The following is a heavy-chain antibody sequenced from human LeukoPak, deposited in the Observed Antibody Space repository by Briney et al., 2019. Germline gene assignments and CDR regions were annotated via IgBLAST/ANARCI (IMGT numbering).Heavy chain of an antibody. D-gene: IGHD6-25*01. CDR3: ASWGSSGQIDY. J-gene: IGHJ4*02. Sequence: SETLSLTCAVYGGSFSGYYWSWIRQPPGKGLEWIGEINHSGSTNYNPSLKSRVTISVDTSKNQFSLKLSSVTAADTAVYYCASWGSSGQIDYWGQGTLVTVSS. V-gene: IGHV4-34*01. CDR2: INHSGST. CDR1: GGSFSGYY.